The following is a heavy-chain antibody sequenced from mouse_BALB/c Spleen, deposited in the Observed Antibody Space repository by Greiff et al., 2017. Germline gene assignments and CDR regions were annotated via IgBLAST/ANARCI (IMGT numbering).Heavy chain of an antibody. V-gene: IGHV1-9*01. CDR1: GYTFSSYW. CDR3: ARAADYGNYGYFDY. Sequence: VKLQESGAELMKPGASVKISCKATGYTFSSYWIEWVKQRPGHGLEWIGEILPGSGSTNYNEKFKGKATFTADTSSNTAYMQLSSLTSEDSAVYYCARAADYGNYGYFDYWGQGTTLTVSS. J-gene: IGHJ2*01. CDR2: ILPGSGST. D-gene: IGHD2-1*01.